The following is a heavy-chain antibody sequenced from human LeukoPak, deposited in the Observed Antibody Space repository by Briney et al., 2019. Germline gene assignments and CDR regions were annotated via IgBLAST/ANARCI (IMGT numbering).Heavy chain of an antibody. CDR1: GGSISSSNW. J-gene: IGHJ4*02. Sequence: SGTLSLTCAVSGGSISSSNWWSWVRQPPGKGLEWIGEIYHSGSTNYNPSLKSRVTISVDKSKNQFSLKLSSVTAADTAVYYCARDDGYSYGTGSDYWGQGTLVTVSS. D-gene: IGHD5-18*01. CDR3: ARDDGYSYGTGSDY. V-gene: IGHV4-4*02. CDR2: IYHSGST.